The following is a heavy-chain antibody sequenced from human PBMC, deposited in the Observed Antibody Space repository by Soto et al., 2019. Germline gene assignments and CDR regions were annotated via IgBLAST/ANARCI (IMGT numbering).Heavy chain of an antibody. CDR1: GAVVRSNSAA. Sequence: PSHTLSLTRAIPGAVVRSNSAARNWLRQPPWRGREWLGRRYYGSRWYNDYAGSGKSGIAVNPETSKSQFSLHLNSVTPEDTAVYYCAGTTSLQRHYMDVWGKGTTVTXSS. D-gene: IGHD1-7*01. V-gene: IGHV6-1*01. J-gene: IGHJ6*03. CDR3: AGTTSLQRHYMDV. CDR2: RYYGSRWYN.